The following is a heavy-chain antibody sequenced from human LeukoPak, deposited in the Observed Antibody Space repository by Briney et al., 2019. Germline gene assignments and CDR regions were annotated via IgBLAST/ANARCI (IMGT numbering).Heavy chain of an antibody. Sequence: SETLSLTCTVSGGSISSGSYYWSWIRQPAGKGLEWTGRIYTSGSTNYNPSLKSRVTIPVDTSKNQFSLKLSSVTAADTAVYYCASREIAPGNGDYWGQGTLVTVSS. D-gene: IGHD5-24*01. CDR1: GGSISSGSYY. CDR2: IYTSGST. CDR3: ASREIAPGNGDY. V-gene: IGHV4-61*02. J-gene: IGHJ4*02.